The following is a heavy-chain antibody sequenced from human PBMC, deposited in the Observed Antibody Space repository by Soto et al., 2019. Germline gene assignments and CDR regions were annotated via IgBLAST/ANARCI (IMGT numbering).Heavy chain of an antibody. J-gene: IGHJ6*02. V-gene: IGHV4-30-4*01. CDR1: GGSISSGDYY. Sequence: PSETLSLTCTVSGGSISSGDYYWSWIRQPPGKGLEWIGYIYYSGSTYYNPSLKSRVTISVDTSKNQFSLKLSSVTAADTAVYYCARDLYGQVGMDVWGQGTKVTGSS. CDR3: ARDLYGQVGMDV. D-gene: IGHD3-10*01. CDR2: IYYSGST.